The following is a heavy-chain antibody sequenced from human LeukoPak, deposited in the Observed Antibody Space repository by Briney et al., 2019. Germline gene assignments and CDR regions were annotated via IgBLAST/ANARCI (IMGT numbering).Heavy chain of an antibody. Sequence: ASVKVSCKASGYTFTSYYMHWMPQAPGQGLEWMGIINPSGGSTSYAQKFHGRVTMTRDISTSTVYMELSRMRSEDTAVYHCARGHRSRWYDNWFDPWGQGTLVTVSS. J-gene: IGHJ5*02. CDR1: GYTFTSYY. D-gene: IGHD6-13*01. V-gene: IGHV1-46*01. CDR2: INPSGGST. CDR3: ARGHRSRWYDNWFDP.